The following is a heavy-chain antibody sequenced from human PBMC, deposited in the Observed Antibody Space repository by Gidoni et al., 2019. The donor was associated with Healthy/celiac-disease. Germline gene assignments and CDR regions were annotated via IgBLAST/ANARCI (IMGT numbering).Heavy chain of an antibody. CDR3: ARALVCSSTSCYYGDAFDI. D-gene: IGHD2-2*01. V-gene: IGHV3-30-3*01. CDR2: ISYDGSNK. CDR1: GFTFSSYA. J-gene: IGHJ3*02. Sequence: QVQLVESGGGVVQPGRSLRLSCAASGFTFSSYAMHWVLQAPGKGLEWVAVISYDGSNKYYADSVKGRFTISRDNSKNTLYLQMNSLRAEDTAVYYCARALVCSSTSCYYGDAFDIWGQGTMVTVSS.